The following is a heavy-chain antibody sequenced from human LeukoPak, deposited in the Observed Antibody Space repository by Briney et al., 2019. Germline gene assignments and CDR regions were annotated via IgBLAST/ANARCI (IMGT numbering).Heavy chain of an antibody. D-gene: IGHD3-22*01. CDR3: ARLAYDSSGYYPDY. CDR2: INPNSGGT. V-gene: IGHV1-2*02. Sequence: ASVKVSCKASGYTFTGYYMHWVRQAPGQGLEWMGWINPNSGGTNYAQKFQGRVTMTRDTSISTAYMELSRPRSDDTAVYYCARLAYDSSGYYPDYWGQGTLVTVSS. CDR1: GYTFTGYY. J-gene: IGHJ4*02.